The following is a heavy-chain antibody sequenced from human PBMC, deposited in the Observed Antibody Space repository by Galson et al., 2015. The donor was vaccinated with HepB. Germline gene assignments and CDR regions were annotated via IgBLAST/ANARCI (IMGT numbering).Heavy chain of an antibody. CDR2: ISYDGSNK. CDR1: GFTFSSYA. V-gene: IGHV3-30-3*01. Sequence: SLRLSCAASGFTFSSYAMHWVRQAPGKGLEWVAVISYDGSNKYYADSVKGRFTISRDNSKNTLYLQMNSLRAEDTAVYYCARVPSSSWFLLFDYWGQGTLVTVSS. CDR3: ARVPSSSWFLLFDY. J-gene: IGHJ4*02. D-gene: IGHD6-13*01.